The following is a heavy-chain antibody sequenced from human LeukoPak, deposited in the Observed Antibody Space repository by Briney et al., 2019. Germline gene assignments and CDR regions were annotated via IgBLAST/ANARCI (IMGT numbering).Heavy chain of an antibody. V-gene: IGHV3-7*01. J-gene: IGHJ5*02. CDR1: GFTFSSYW. CDR3: ARPPMVRRVSP. CDR2: IKQDGSEK. Sequence: PGASLRLSCAASGFTFSSYWMSWVRQAPVKGLEWVANIKQDGSEKYYVDSVKGRFTISRDNAKNSLYLQMNSLRAEDTAVYYCARPPMVRRVSPWGQGTLVTVSS. D-gene: IGHD3-10*01.